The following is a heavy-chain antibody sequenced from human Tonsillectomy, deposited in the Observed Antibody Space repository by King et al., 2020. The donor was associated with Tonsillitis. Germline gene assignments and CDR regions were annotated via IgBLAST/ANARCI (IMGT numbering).Heavy chain of an antibody. CDR1: GFTFSSYG. CDR2: ISYDGSNK. V-gene: IGHV3-30*03. J-gene: IGHJ4*02. CDR3: TGERGSYSVWEHYFDY. Sequence: VQLVESGGGVVQPGRSLRLSCAASGFTFSSYGMHWVRQAPGKGLEWVAVISYDGSNKYYADSVKGRFTISRDNSKNKLYLQMNSLRAEDTAVYYCTGERGSYSVWEHYFDYWGQGTLVTVSS. D-gene: IGHD1-26*01.